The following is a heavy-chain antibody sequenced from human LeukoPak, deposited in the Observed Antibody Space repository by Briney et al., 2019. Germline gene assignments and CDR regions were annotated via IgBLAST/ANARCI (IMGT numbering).Heavy chain of an antibody. CDR3: ARASHDYGDYSHFDY. Sequence: SETLSLTCTVSGGSISTSTYYWGWIRQPPGKGLEWIGSIYYSGSTYYNPSLKSRVTISVDTSKNQFSLKLRSVTAADTAVYYCARASHDYGDYSHFDYWGQGTLVTVSS. CDR1: GGSISTSTYY. D-gene: IGHD4-17*01. CDR2: IYYSGST. V-gene: IGHV4-39*01. J-gene: IGHJ4*02.